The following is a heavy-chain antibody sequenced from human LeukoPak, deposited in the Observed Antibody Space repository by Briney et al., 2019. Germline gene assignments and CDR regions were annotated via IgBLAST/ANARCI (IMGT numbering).Heavy chain of an antibody. Sequence: GGSLRLSRAATGFTVSTNYMSWVRQAPGRGLEWVSVIYNGGTTHYADSVKGRFTISRDHSQNTLYLQMSSLRVEDTAVYYCAREGASSLVRGVIGYWGPGTLVTVSS. CDR2: IYNGGTT. D-gene: IGHD3-10*01. J-gene: IGHJ4*02. V-gene: IGHV3-53*01. CDR3: AREGASSLVRGVIGY. CDR1: GFTVSTNY.